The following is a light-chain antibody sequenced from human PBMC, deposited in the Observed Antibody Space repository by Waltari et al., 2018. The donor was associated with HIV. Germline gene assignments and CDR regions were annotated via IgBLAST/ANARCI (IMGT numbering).Light chain of an antibody. CDR3: SSYAGSDTVI. CDR2: EVN. J-gene: IGLJ2*01. CDR1: SSDVGNYDL. Sequence: QSALTQPASVSGSPGQSITISCTGTSSDVGNYDLVSWYQQHTGKAPKLIIYEVNKRPSGLSNRFSGSKSGNTASLTISRLQADDEADYYCSSYAGSDTVIFGGGTNLAVL. V-gene: IGLV2-23*02.